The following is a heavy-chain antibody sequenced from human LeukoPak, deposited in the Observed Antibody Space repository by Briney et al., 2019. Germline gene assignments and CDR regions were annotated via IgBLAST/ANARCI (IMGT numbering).Heavy chain of an antibody. Sequence: SETLSLTCTVSGASITTSNFYWPWIRQHPGKGLEWTGEINHSGSTNYNPSLKSRVTISVDTSKNQFSLKLSAVTAADTAVYYCARAGQIGSGWYPVYWGQGTLVTVSS. CDR2: INHSGST. J-gene: IGHJ4*02. CDR1: GASITTSNFY. CDR3: ARAGQIGSGWYPVY. D-gene: IGHD6-19*01. V-gene: IGHV4-39*07.